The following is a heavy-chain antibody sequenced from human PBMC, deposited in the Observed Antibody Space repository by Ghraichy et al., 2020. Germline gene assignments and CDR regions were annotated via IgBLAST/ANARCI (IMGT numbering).Heavy chain of an antibody. CDR1: GFTFSSYA. Sequence: GGSLRLSCSASGFTFSSYAMHWVRQAPGKGLEYVSAISSNGGSTYYADSVKGRFTISRDNSKNMLYLQMSSLRAEDTAVYYCVKGRGARSWSSSWYGFDYWGEGTLVTVS. D-gene: IGHD6-13*01. V-gene: IGHV3-64D*06. J-gene: IGHJ4*02. CDR2: ISSNGGST. CDR3: VKGRGARSWSSSWYGFDY.